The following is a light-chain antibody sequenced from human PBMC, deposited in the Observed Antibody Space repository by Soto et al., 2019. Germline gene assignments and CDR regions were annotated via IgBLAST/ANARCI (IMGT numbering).Light chain of an antibody. V-gene: IGKV3-15*01. CDR3: QTYKNWPPLN. J-gene: IGKJ4*01. CDR1: QSVSSN. Sequence: EIVMTQSPATLSVSPGETATLSCRASQSVSSNLAWYQQKPGQAPSLLIYGASTRATDIPPRFSGSGSGTKFTLTITSLPSEDFAIYYCQTYKNWPPLNVGGGTKVDSK. CDR2: GAS.